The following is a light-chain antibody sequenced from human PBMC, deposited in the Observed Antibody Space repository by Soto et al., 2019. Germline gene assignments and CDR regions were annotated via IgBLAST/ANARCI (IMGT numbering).Light chain of an antibody. J-gene: IGKJ1*01. V-gene: IGKV1-5*01. CDR3: QQYNTFWT. CDR2: DVS. CDR1: QTISTW. Sequence: DIPMTQSPSTLSASVGDRVTITCRASQTISTWLAWYQQRPGKAPKLLIYDVSRLQSGVPSRFSGSGSGTEFTLTISSLQPDDSATYYCQQYNTFWTFGQGTKVEIK.